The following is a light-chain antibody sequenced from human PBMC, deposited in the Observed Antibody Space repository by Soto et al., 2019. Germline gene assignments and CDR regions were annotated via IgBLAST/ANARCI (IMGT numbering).Light chain of an antibody. J-gene: IGKJ2*01. CDR3: PQSYISPYT. V-gene: IGKV1-39*01. Sequence: DIQMTQSPSSLAASVGDRVTITCRASQNIAGYLNWYRQKPGRAPELLIHAASSLQSAVPSRFGGSGSGTDFTLTISSLQPEDFASYDCPQSYISPYTFGQGTKLEIK. CDR1: QNIAGY. CDR2: AAS.